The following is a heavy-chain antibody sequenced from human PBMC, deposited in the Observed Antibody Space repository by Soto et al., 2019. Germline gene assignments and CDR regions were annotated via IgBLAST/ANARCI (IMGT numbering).Heavy chain of an antibody. V-gene: IGHV3-23*01. D-gene: IGHD5-12*01. CDR2: ISGSGADT. Sequence: GGSLRLSCAGSGFTFSDYYMTWIRQAPGKGLEWVSAISGSGADTYYADFVEGRFTISRDISKNTVSLQLNSLRAEDTAVYYCAKAFSGYDYYFDYWGQGTLVTVSS. CDR1: GFTFSDYY. CDR3: AKAFSGYDYYFDY. J-gene: IGHJ4*02.